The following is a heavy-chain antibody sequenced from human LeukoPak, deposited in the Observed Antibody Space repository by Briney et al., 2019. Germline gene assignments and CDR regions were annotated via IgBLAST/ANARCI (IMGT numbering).Heavy chain of an antibody. CDR2: IYYSGST. CDR3: ARHDGGSYYFDY. J-gene: IGHJ4*02. D-gene: IGHD1-26*01. CDR1: GGSISSGDYY. V-gene: IGHV4-30-4*01. Sequence: SETLPLTCTVSGGSISSGDYYWSWIRQPPGKGLEWIGYIYYSGSTYYNPSLKSRVTISVDTSKNQFSLKLSSVTAADTAVYYCARHDGGSYYFDYWGQGTLVTVSS.